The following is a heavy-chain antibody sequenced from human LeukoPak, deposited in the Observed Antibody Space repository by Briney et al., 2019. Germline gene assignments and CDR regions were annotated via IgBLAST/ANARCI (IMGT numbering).Heavy chain of an antibody. J-gene: IGHJ4*02. V-gene: IGHV3-30*04. CDR3: ARARDGYNYEEVFDY. CDR1: GFTFSSYA. D-gene: IGHD5-24*01. CDR2: ISYDGSNK. Sequence: GRSLRLSCAASGFTFSSYAMHWVRQAPGKGLEWAAVISYDGSNKYYADSVKGRFTISRDNSKNTLYLQMNSLRAEDTAVYYCARARDGYNYEEVFDYWGQGTLVTVSS.